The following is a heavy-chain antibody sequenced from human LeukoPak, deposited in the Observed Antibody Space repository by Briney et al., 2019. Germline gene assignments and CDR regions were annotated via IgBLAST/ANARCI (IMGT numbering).Heavy chain of an antibody. Sequence: ASVKVSCKASGYAFTGYYIHWVRQAPGQGLEGMGWINPNSGGTKYAQKFQGRVTMTRDTSITTAYMGLSRLRSDDTAVYYCAKGRVVAGSKSLTYHWFDPWGQGTLVTVSS. CDR1: GYAFTGYY. D-gene: IGHD6-19*01. V-gene: IGHV1-2*02. CDR3: AKGRVVAGSKSLTYHWFDP. J-gene: IGHJ5*02. CDR2: INPNSGGT.